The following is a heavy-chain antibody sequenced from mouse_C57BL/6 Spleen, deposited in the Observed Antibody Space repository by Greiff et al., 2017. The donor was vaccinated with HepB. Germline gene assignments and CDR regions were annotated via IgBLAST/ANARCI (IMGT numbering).Heavy chain of an antibody. D-gene: IGHD2-12*01. Sequence: EVKVVESGGGLVQPGGSLSLSCAASGFTFTDYYMSWVRQPPGKALEWLGFIRNKANGYTTEYSASVKGRFTISRDNSQSILYLQMNALRAEDSATYYCARYYDGGFAYWGQGTLVTVSA. CDR3: ARYYDGGFAY. V-gene: IGHV7-3*01. J-gene: IGHJ3*01. CDR2: IRNKANGYTT. CDR1: GFTFTDYY.